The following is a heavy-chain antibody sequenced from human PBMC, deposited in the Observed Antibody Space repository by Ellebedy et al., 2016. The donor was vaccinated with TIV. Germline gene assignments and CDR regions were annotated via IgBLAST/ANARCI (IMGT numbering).Heavy chain of an antibody. CDR1: GYTFSSYG. Sequence: AASVKVSCKTSGYTFSSYGVSWVRQAPGQGLEWMGWINPDNGNADYAQKLQGRVTMTTDTSTSTAYMDLRSLRSDDTAIYYCARDVLVRGGYYYYYGMDVWGQGTTVTVSS. CDR3: ARDVLVRGGYYYYYGMDV. CDR2: INPDNGNA. J-gene: IGHJ6*02. V-gene: IGHV1-18*04. D-gene: IGHD3-10*01.